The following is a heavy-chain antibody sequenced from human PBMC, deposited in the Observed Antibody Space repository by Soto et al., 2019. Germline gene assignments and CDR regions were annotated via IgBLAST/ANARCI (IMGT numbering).Heavy chain of an antibody. V-gene: IGHV3-23*01. CDR3: ARVGWEGF. J-gene: IGHJ4*02. CDR2: ISSSGSSS. D-gene: IGHD6-19*01. Sequence: GGSLRLSCAASGFSFNNYAMTWVRQAPGKGLEWVSTISSSGSSSYYTDSVKGRFTISRDNSKNTMFLQMNSLRVEDTAVYFCARVGWEGFWGQGTLVTVSS. CDR1: GFSFNNYA.